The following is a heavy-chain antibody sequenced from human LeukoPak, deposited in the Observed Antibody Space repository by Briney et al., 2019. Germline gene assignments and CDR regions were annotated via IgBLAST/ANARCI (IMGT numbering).Heavy chain of an antibody. Sequence: PGGSLRLSCTASGFIFNDFGLHWVRQGPGKGLEWVSGISWNSGSKGYADSVKGRFTISRDNAKNALYLEMNSLRTEDTAMYYCARRGYLHYCSGGSCSPERYYYGMDVWGQGTTVTVSS. CDR1: GFIFNDFG. D-gene: IGHD2-15*01. CDR2: ISWNSGSK. CDR3: ARRGYLHYCSGGSCSPERYYYGMDV. V-gene: IGHV3-9*01. J-gene: IGHJ6*02.